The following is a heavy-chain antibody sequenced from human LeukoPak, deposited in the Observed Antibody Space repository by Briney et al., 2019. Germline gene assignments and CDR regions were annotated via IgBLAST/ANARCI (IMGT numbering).Heavy chain of an antibody. J-gene: IGHJ6*03. CDR3: ARFYCSGDRCYYYYYMDV. CDR1: GGSISSYY. CDR2: IYTSGST. V-gene: IGHV4-4*09. Sequence: SETLSLTCTVSGGSISSYYWSWIRQPPGKGLEWIGYIYTSGSTNYNPSLKSRVTISVDTSKNQFSLKLSSVTAADTAVYYCARFYCSGDRCYYYYYMDVWGKGTTVTVSS. D-gene: IGHD2-15*01.